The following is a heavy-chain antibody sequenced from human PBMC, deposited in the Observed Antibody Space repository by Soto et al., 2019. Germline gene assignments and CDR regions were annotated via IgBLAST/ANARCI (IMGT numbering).Heavy chain of an antibody. CDR3: ARDRGYYYDSSGFFRGDAFDF. D-gene: IGHD3-22*01. CDR1: GFTFSSYG. J-gene: IGHJ3*01. V-gene: IGHV3-30*03. Sequence: PGGSLRLSCAASGFTFSSYGMHWVRQAPGKGLEWVAVISYDGSNKYYADSVKGRFTISRDNSKNTLYLQMNSLRAEDTAVYYCARDRGYYYDSSGFFRGDAFDFWGQGTMVTVSS. CDR2: ISYDGSNK.